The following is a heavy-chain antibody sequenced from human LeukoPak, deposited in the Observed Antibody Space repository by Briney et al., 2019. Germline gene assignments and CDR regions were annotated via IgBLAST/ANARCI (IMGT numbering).Heavy chain of an antibody. CDR1: GGSFTSSA. D-gene: IGHD6-25*01. Sequence: SVNVSRKASGGSFTSSAISWVRQAPGQGLEWMGAIIPFYGSTNYARKFQGRLTITVDESTNTVSMDLSSLRCDDTAIYYCASLGYQMSEFDSWGPGTLITVSS. CDR3: ASLGYQMSEFDS. J-gene: IGHJ4*02. V-gene: IGHV1-69*01. CDR2: IIPFYGST.